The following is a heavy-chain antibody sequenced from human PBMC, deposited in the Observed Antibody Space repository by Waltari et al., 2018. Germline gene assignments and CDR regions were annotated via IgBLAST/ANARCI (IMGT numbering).Heavy chain of an antibody. CDR2: IRYDGSNK. V-gene: IGHV3-30*02. D-gene: IGHD2-15*01. CDR1: GFTFSSYG. J-gene: IGHJ6*03. Sequence: QVQLVESGGGVVQPGGSLRLSCAASGFTFSSYGMHWVRQAPGKGLEWVAFIRYDGSNKYYADSVKGRFTISRDNSKNTLYLQMNSLRAEDTAVYYCAKVGCSGGSCQDYYYYYMDVWGKGTTVTVSS. CDR3: AKVGCSGGSCQDYYYYYMDV.